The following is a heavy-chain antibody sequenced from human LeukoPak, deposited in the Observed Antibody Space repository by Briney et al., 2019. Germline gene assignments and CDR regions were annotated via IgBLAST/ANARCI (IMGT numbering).Heavy chain of an antibody. CDR3: ARADDYVWGSYRYRALEF. D-gene: IGHD3-16*02. J-gene: IGHJ4*02. CDR2: INHSGST. CDR1: GGSFSGYY. V-gene: IGHV4-34*01. Sequence: SETLSLTCAVYGGSFSGYYWSWIRQSPGKGLEWIGEINHSGSTNYNSSLKSRVTISVDTSKNQFSLKLSSVTAADTAVYYCARADDYVWGSYRYRALEFWGQGTLVTVSS.